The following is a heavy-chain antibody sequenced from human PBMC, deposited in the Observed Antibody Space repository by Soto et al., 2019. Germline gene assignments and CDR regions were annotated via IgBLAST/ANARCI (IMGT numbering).Heavy chain of an antibody. D-gene: IGHD1-26*01. J-gene: IGHJ4*02. V-gene: IGHV3-23*01. CDR1: GFTFSSYD. CDR3: AKESTVGSPGDDFDS. CDR2: IGIYANT. Sequence: EVELLESGGDPVQPGGSLRLSCAASGFTFSSYDINWVRQAPGKGLEWVSAIGIYANTYYAGSVKGRFTISRDDSKNTVYLQLNSLRVDDTAVYYCAKESTVGSPGDDFDSWGQGTLVTVSS.